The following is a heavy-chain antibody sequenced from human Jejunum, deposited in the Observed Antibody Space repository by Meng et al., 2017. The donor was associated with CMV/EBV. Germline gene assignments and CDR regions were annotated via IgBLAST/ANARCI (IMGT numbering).Heavy chain of an antibody. D-gene: IGHD1-26*01. Sequence: IVSGGSISSYYWSWIRQPPGKALEWIGYVSYIGSTSYNPSLNSRFTISVDTPKNQFSLKVTSVTAADTAVYFCARTWEGNTWFDYWGQGMLVTVSS. CDR1: GGSISSYY. CDR3: ARTWEGNTWFDY. V-gene: IGHV4-59*01. CDR2: VSYIGST. J-gene: IGHJ4*02.